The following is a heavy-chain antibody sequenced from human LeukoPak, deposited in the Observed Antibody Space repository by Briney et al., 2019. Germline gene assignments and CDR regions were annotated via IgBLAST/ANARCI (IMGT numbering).Heavy chain of an antibody. CDR3: ATQVPSDPHFDY. CDR2: ISGSGGTT. D-gene: IGHD4/OR15-4a*01. Sequence: GGSLRLSCAASGFTFSSYAMSWVRQAPGKGLEWVSAISGSGGTTYCADSVKGRFTISRANSKNTLYLQMNSLRAEDTAVYYCATQVPSDPHFDYWGQGTLVTVSS. J-gene: IGHJ4*02. CDR1: GFTFSSYA. V-gene: IGHV3-23*01.